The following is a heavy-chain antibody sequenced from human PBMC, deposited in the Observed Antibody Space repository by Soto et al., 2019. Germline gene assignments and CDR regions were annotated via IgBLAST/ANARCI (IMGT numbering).Heavy chain of an antibody. CDR1: GFTFSSYA. Sequence: EVQLLESGEAWYSRGGSLRLSCAASGFTFSSYAMTWVRQAPGKGLEWVSGIIGSGGSRDYADSVKGRFTISRDNSKNTLYLQMNSLRAEDTALYFCAKDQSYYYDSSGSRAEYWGQGTLVTVSS. CDR2: IIGSGGSR. J-gene: IGHJ4*02. CDR3: AKDQSYYYDSSGSRAEY. D-gene: IGHD3-22*01. V-gene: IGHV3-23*01.